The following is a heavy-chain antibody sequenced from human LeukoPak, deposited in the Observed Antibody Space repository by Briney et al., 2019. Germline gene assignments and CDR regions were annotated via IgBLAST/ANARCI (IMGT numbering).Heavy chain of an antibody. CDR1: GFTFDDYG. J-gene: IGHJ4*02. CDR2: INWNGGST. D-gene: IGHD2-15*01. CDR3: ARDTPGGFGYFDY. Sequence: RPGGSLRLSCAASGFTFDDYGMSWVRQAPGKGLEWVSGINWNGGSTGYADSVKGRFTISRDNAKNTLYLQMNSLRAEDTAVYYCARDTPGGFGYFDYWGQGTLVTVSS. V-gene: IGHV3-20*04.